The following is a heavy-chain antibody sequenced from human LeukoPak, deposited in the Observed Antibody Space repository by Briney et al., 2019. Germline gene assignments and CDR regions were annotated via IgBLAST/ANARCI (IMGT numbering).Heavy chain of an antibody. CDR2: IYYSGST. J-gene: IGHJ4*02. Sequence: SETLSLTCTVSGGSISSSSYYWGWIRQPPGKGLEWIGSIYYSGSTYYNPSLKSRVTISVDTSKNQFSLKLSSVTAADTAVYYCACTSPVVTHPPIWGQGTLVTVSS. CDR1: GGSISSSSYY. CDR3: ACTSPVVTHPPI. V-gene: IGHV4-39*01. D-gene: IGHD4-23*01.